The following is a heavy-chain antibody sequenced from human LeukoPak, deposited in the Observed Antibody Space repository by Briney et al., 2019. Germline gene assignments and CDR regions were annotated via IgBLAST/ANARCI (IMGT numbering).Heavy chain of an antibody. CDR3: ARDHTIFGVAYYFDY. V-gene: IGHV1-18*01. CDR2: ISAYNGNT. J-gene: IGHJ4*02. D-gene: IGHD3-3*01. CDR1: GYTFTSYG. Sequence: GASVKVSCKASGYTFTSYGISWVRQAPGQGLEWMGWISAYNGNTNYAQKLQGRVTMTTDTSTSTAYMELRSLRSDDTAVYYCARDHTIFGVAYYFDYWGQGTLVTVSS.